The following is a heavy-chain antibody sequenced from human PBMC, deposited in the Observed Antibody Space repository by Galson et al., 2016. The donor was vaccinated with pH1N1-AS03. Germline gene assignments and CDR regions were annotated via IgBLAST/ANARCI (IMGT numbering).Heavy chain of an antibody. Sequence: SLRLSCAASGFTFGGYWMSWVRQAPGKGLEWVANIKEDGSEKSYVDSVKGRFTTSRDNSKNSLYLQMNSLRVEDTALYYCARYGSSPWFDPWGQGTLVTVSS. D-gene: IGHD6-6*01. J-gene: IGHJ5*02. CDR1: GFTFGGYW. V-gene: IGHV3-7*01. CDR3: ARYGSSPWFDP. CDR2: IKEDGSEK.